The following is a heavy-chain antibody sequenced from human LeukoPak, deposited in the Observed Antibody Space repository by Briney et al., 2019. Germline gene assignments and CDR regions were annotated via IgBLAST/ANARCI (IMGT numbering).Heavy chain of an antibody. CDR2: TYYSGST. CDR3: ARSIQLWLFDY. V-gene: IGHV4-30-4*01. J-gene: IGHJ4*02. CDR1: GGSISSGDYY. Sequence: SQTLSLTCTVSGGSISSGDYYWSWIRQPPGKGLEWIGYTYYSGSTYYNPSLKSRVTISVDTSKNQFSLKLSSVTAADTAVYYCARSIQLWLFDYWGQGTLVTVSS. D-gene: IGHD5-18*01.